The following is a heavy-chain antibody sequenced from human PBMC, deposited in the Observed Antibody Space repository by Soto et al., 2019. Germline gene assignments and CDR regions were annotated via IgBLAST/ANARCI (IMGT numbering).Heavy chain of an antibody. Sequence: GASVKVSCKASGGTFSSYAISWVRQAPGQGLEWMGWIIPIFGTANHAQKFQGRVTMTTDTSTSTAYMELRSLRSDDTAVYYCARGVGSGTYYNQYNWFDPWGQGTLVTVSS. CDR3: ARGVGSGTYYNQYNWFDP. CDR2: IIPIFGTA. V-gene: IGHV1-69*05. D-gene: IGHD3-10*01. CDR1: GGTFSSYA. J-gene: IGHJ5*02.